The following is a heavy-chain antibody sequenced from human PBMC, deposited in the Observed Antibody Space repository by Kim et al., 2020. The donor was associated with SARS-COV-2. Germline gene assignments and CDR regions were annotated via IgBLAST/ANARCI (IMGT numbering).Heavy chain of an antibody. CDR2: IGLSGDT. V-gene: IGHV3-13*04. CDR3: AKETTARGTNSFDI. CDR1: GFTFSTSD. D-gene: IGHD1-1*01. Sequence: GGSLRLSCAASGFTFSTSDMHWVRQVTGKGLEWVSGIGLSGDTYYSGSVKGRFTISRENVKNSLFLQMNSLRAGDTAVYYCAKETTARGTNSFDIWGQGTMVTVSS. J-gene: IGHJ3*02.